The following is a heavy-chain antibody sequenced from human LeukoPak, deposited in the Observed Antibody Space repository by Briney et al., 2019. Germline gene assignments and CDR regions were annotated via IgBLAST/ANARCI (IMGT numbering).Heavy chain of an antibody. CDR1: GFTFSNAW. D-gene: IGHD3-10*01. Sequence: GGSLRLSCAASGFTFSNAWMSWVRQAPGKGPEWVGRIKSKTDGGTTDYAAPVKGRFTISRDDSKNTLYLQMNSLKTEDTAVYYCTTVVMQLLWFGYGMDVWGEGTTVTVSS. V-gene: IGHV3-15*01. J-gene: IGHJ6*04. CDR3: TTVVMQLLWFGYGMDV. CDR2: IKSKTDGGTT.